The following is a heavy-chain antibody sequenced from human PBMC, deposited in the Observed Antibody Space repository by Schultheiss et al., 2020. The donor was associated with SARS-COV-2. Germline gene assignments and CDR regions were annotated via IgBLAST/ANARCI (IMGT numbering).Heavy chain of an antibody. D-gene: IGHD3-16*02. CDR2: INPNSGGT. Sequence: ASVKVSCKASGYTFTGYYMHWVRQAPGQGLEWMGWINPNSGGTNYAQKFQARVTMTRETSITTAYMEVSSLRSEDTAVYYCASRRLRLGELSLYGNDYWGQGTLVTVSS. CDR1: GYTFTGYY. V-gene: IGHV1-2*02. CDR3: ASRRLRLGELSLYGNDY. J-gene: IGHJ4*02.